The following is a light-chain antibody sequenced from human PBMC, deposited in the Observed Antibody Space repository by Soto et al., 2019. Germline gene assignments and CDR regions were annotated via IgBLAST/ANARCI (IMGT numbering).Light chain of an antibody. Sequence: ETVLTQSPGTLSLSPGERATLSCSASQSVSSSSLAWYQQRPGQAPRLLIYGTSSRATGIPDRFSGSGSGTDFTLTISSLEPEDFAVYYCQQYGSSPETFGQGTKVDIK. V-gene: IGKV3-20*01. CDR3: QQYGSSPET. CDR2: GTS. J-gene: IGKJ1*01. CDR1: QSVSSSS.